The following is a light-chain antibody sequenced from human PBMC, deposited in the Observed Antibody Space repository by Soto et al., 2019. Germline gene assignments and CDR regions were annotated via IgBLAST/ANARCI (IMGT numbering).Light chain of an antibody. V-gene: IGLV2-14*01. CDR3: SSYTSSSTVV. CDR1: SSDVGGYNY. Sequence: QSALTQPASVSGSPGQSITISCTGTSSDVGGYNYVSWYQQHPGKAPKLMIYDVSNRPSGVSNRFSGSKSGNTASLTISGLQAEDEADYFWSSYTSSSTVVFGGGNKLTV. J-gene: IGLJ2*01. CDR2: DVS.